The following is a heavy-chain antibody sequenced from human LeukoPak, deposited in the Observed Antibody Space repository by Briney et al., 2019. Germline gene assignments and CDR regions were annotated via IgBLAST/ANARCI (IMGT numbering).Heavy chain of an antibody. J-gene: IGHJ6*02. CDR2: ITGSGGNT. Sequence: GGSLRLSCAASGFIFSSYWMGWVRQAPGKGLEWVSVITGSGGNTYYADSVKGRFTISKDNSKNTVYLQMSSLRVDNTAVYYCAKAASSSWPSYYYGMDVWGQGTTVTVSS. D-gene: IGHD6-13*01. CDR3: AKAASSSWPSYYYGMDV. V-gene: IGHV3-23*01. CDR1: GFIFSSYW.